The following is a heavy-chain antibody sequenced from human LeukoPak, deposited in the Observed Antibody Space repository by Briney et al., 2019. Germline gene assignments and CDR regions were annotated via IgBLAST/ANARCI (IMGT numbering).Heavy chain of an antibody. CDR2: ISWNSGSI. Sequence: PGRSLRLSCAASGFTFDDYAMHWVRQAPGKGLEGVSGISWNSGSIVYADSVKGRFTISRDNAKNSLYLQMNSLRPEDTALYYCARQRDYFDYWGQGTLVPVSS. J-gene: IGHJ4*02. V-gene: IGHV3-9*01. CDR3: ARQRDYFDY. D-gene: IGHD6-25*01. CDR1: GFTFDDYA.